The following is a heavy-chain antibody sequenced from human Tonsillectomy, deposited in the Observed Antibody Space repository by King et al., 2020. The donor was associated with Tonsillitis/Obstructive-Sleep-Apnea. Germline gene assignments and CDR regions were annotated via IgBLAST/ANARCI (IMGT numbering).Heavy chain of an antibody. CDR1: GCTFSNAW. CDR3: TTDSGTYDFWSGYYDLDYMDV. J-gene: IGHJ6*03. CDR2: IKSKTDGGTT. D-gene: IGHD3-3*01. Sequence: VQLVESGGGLVKPGGSLRLSCAASGCTFSNAWMSWVRQAPGKGLEWVGRIKSKTDGGTTDYAAPVKGRFTISRDDSKNTLYLQMNSLKTEDTAVYYCTTDSGTYDFWSGYYDLDYMDVWGKGTTVTVSS. V-gene: IGHV3-15*01.